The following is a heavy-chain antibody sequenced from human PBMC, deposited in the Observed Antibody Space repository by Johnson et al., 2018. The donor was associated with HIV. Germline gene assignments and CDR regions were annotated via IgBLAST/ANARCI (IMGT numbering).Heavy chain of an antibody. D-gene: IGHD6-6*01. CDR2: ISWNSGSI. CDR3: AKVTPYSSSSSAFDI. Sequence: VQLVESGGGLVQSGRSLRLSCAASGFTFDDYAMHWVRQAPGKGLEWVSGISWNSGSIGYADSVKGRFTISRDNAKNSLYLQMNSLRAEDTALYYCAKVTPYSSSSSAFDIWGQGTMVTVSS. CDR1: GFTFDDYA. J-gene: IGHJ3*02. V-gene: IGHV3-9*01.